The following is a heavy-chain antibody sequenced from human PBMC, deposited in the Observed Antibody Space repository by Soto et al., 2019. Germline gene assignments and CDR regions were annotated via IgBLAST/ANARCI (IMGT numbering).Heavy chain of an antibody. D-gene: IGHD3-22*01. J-gene: IGHJ4*02. V-gene: IGHV4-30-2*01. CDR2: IYHSGST. Sequence: SETLSLTCAVSGGSISSGGYSWSWIRQQPGKGLEWIGYIYHSGSTYYNPSLKSRVAISVDRSKNQFSLKLSSVTAADTAVYYCARTNNYYDSSGYYSKYYFDYWGQGTLVTVSS. CDR1: GGSISSGGYS. CDR3: ARTNNYYDSSGYYSKYYFDY.